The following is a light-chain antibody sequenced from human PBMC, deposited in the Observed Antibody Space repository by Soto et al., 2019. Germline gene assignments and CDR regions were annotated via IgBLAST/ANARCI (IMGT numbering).Light chain of an antibody. Sequence: NFMLTQPHSVSASPGKTVTISCTRSSGSIASNFVQWYQQRPGSSPTTVIYEDNQRPSGVPDRFSGSIDRSSNSASLTISGLKTEDEADYHCQSYDDSNRGVFGGGTKLTVL. V-gene: IGLV6-57*01. J-gene: IGLJ3*02. CDR3: QSYDDSNRGV. CDR1: SGSIASNF. CDR2: EDN.